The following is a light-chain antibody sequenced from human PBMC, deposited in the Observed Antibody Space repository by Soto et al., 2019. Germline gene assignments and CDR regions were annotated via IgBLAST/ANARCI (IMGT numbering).Light chain of an antibody. CDR2: GAS. CDR3: QQYNNWPPVT. Sequence: EIVMTQSPATLSVSPGERATLSGSASQTVSSNLVWYQQKPGQAPRLLIYGASTRATGIPARFSGSGSGTDFTLTISSLQSEDFAVYYCQQYNNWPPVTFGGGTKVDIK. CDR1: QTVSSN. J-gene: IGKJ4*01. V-gene: IGKV3-15*01.